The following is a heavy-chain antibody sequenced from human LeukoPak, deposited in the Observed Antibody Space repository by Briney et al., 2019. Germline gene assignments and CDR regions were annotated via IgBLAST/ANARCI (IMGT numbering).Heavy chain of an antibody. Sequence: ASVKVSCKASGYTFTGYYMHWGRQAPGQGLEWMGWINPNSGGTNYAQKFQGRVTMTRDTSISTAYMELSRLRSDDTAVYYCARDLRGTMVRGVILPWGQGTLVTVSS. V-gene: IGHV1-2*02. J-gene: IGHJ5*02. CDR3: ARDLRGTMVRGVILP. CDR2: INPNSGGT. D-gene: IGHD3-10*01. CDR1: GYTFTGYY.